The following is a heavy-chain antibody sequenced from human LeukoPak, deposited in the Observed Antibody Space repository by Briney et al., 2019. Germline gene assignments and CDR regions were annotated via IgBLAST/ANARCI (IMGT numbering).Heavy chain of an antibody. CDR1: GFTFSSYA. D-gene: IGHD3-22*01. CDR2: ISGSGGST. Sequence: GGSLRLSCAASGFTFSSYAMSWVRQAPGKGPEWVSAISGSGGSTYYADSVKGRFTISRDNSKNTLYLQMNSLRAEDTAVYYCAKGKYYYDSSGPDYWGQGTLVTVSS. CDR3: AKGKYYYDSSGPDY. V-gene: IGHV3-23*01. J-gene: IGHJ4*02.